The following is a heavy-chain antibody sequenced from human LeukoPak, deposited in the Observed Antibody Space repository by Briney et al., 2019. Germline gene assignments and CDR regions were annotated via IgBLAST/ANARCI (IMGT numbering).Heavy chain of an antibody. V-gene: IGHV3-21*01. CDR1: GFTFSSYS. CDR3: ARGPLVLRYFDG. CDR2: ISSSSSYI. Sequence: GGSLRLSCAASGFTFSSYSMNWVRQAPGKGLEWVSSISSSSSYIYYADSVKGRFTISRDNAKNSLYLQMNSLRAEDTAVYYCARGPLVLRYFDGWGQGTLVTVSS. J-gene: IGHJ4*02. D-gene: IGHD3-9*01.